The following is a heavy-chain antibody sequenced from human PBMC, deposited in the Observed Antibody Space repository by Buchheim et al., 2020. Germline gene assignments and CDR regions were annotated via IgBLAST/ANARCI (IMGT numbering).Heavy chain of an antibody. Sequence: QVQLQQWGAGLLKPSETLSLTCAVYGGSFSGYYWSWIRQPPGKGLEWIEEINHSGSTNYNPSLKSRVTISVDTSKNQFSLKLSSVTAADTAVYYCARRPENPSDIAARPYDWFDPWGQGTL. CDR2: INHSGST. J-gene: IGHJ5*02. V-gene: IGHV4-34*01. D-gene: IGHD6-6*01. CDR1: GGSFSGYY. CDR3: ARRPENPSDIAARPYDWFDP.